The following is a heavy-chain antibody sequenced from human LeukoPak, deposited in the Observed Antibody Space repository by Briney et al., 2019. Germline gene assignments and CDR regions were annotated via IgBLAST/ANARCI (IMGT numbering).Heavy chain of an antibody. CDR2: ISGSGGST. D-gene: IGHD1-26*01. J-gene: IGHJ5*02. CDR1: GFTFSSYA. Sequence: PGGSLRLSCAASGFTFSSYAMSWVRQAPGKGLEWVSAISGSGGSTYYADSVKGRFTISRDNSRNTLYLQMNSLRAEDTAVYYCSKDGRGWDPSPLAWGQEPLVTVSS. V-gene: IGHV3-23*01. CDR3: SKDGRGWDPSPLA.